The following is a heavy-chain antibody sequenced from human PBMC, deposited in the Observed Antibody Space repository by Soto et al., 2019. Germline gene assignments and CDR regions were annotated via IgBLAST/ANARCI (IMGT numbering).Heavy chain of an antibody. CDR3: ARVGGSSSDNWFDP. CDR1: GGSISSYY. J-gene: IGHJ5*02. D-gene: IGHD3-16*01. Sequence: PSETLSLTCTVSGGSISSYYWSWIRQPPGKGLEWIGYIYYSGSTNYNPSLKSRVTISVDTSKNQFSLKLSSVTAADTAVYYCARVGGSSSDNWFDPWGQGTLVTVSS. CDR2: IYYSGST. V-gene: IGHV4-59*01.